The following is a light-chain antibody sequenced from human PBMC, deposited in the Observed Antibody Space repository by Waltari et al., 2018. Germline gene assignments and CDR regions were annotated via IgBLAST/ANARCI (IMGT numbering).Light chain of an antibody. CDR2: DVS. CDR3: SSFTGTSTL. V-gene: IGLV2-14*03. J-gene: IGLJ1*01. Sequence: QSALTQPASVSGSPGQSLTISCTGTSSDVGSYNYVSWYQQHPGKAPRLLIYDVSYRPSGISDRFSGSTSGNVASLTISGLQAEDEADYYCSSFTGTSTLVGTGTEVTVL. CDR1: SSDVGSYNY.